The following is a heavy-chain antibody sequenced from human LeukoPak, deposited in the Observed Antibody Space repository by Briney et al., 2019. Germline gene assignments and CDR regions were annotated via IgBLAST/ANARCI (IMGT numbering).Heavy chain of an antibody. V-gene: IGHV5-51*01. D-gene: IGHD3-22*01. CDR1: GYSFTSYW. Sequence: GESVKIACKGSGYSFTSYWIGWVRQMPGKGLEWMGIIYPGDSDTRYSPSFQGQVTISADKSISTAYLQWSSLKASDTAMYYCARRGYYDSSGYYFGNYWGQGTLVTVSS. CDR3: ARRGYYDSSGYYFGNY. J-gene: IGHJ4*02. CDR2: IYPGDSDT.